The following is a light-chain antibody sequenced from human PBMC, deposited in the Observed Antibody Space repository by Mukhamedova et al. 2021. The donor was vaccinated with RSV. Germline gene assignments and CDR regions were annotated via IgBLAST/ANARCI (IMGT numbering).Light chain of an antibody. J-gene: IGKJ3*01. Sequence: WYQRRVHGKLPKLLLSGASTLQSGVPSLFSGSGSGTDFTLTISSLQPSDVATSYCQNYDRAPFTFGPGTKVDIK. CDR2: GAS. V-gene: IGKV1-27*01. CDR3: QNYDRAPFT.